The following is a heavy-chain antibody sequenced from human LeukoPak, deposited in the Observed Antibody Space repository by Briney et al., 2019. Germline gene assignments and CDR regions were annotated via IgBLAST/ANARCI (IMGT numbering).Heavy chain of an antibody. CDR2: ITSDSRGI. D-gene: IGHD3-10*02. Sequence: GGSLRLSCVASGFTYSHYGMNWVRQAPGKGLEWVSGITSDSRGIYYADSVKGRFTIYRDNSKMTLYLQMDSLGVEDTALYYCAELGITMIGGVWGKGTTVTISS. CDR1: GFTYSHYG. CDR3: AELGITMIGGV. J-gene: IGHJ6*04. V-gene: IGHV3-23*01.